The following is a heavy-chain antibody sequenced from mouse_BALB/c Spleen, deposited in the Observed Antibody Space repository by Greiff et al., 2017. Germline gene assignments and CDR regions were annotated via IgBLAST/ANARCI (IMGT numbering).Heavy chain of an antibody. V-gene: IGHV5-6-5*01. J-gene: IGHJ2*01. Sequence: EVKLVESGGGLVKPGGSLKLSCAASGFTFSSYAMSWVRQTPEKRLEWVASISSGGSTYYPDSVKGRFTTSRDNARNILYLQMSSLRSEDTARYCCTRGGLGRMDYWGQGTTLTVSS. D-gene: IGHD4-1*01. CDR2: ISSGGST. CDR3: TRGGLGRMDY. CDR1: GFTFSSYA.